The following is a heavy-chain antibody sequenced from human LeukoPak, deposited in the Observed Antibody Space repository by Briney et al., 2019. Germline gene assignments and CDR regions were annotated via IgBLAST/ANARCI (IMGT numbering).Heavy chain of an antibody. Sequence: GASVKVSCKASGYTFSSFGISWVRQTPGQGLEWMGWINSYNGNTNYGQKFQGRVTMTTDTSTSTVYMELRSLRSDDTAVYYCARVRDFLTGDYSHWGQGTVVTVSS. CDR2: INSYNGNT. J-gene: IGHJ4*02. CDR3: ARVRDFLTGDYSH. V-gene: IGHV1-18*01. D-gene: IGHD3-9*01. CDR1: GYTFSSFG.